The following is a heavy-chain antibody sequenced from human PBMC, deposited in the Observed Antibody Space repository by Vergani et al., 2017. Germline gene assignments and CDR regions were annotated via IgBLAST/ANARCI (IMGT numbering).Heavy chain of an antibody. Sequence: QVQLVQSGAEVKKPGASVKVSCKASGYPFTSYGISWVRQAPGQGLEWMGWISAYNGNTNYAQKLQGRVTMTTDTSTSTAYMELRSLRSDDTAVYYCARDREYCSSTSCSKDYFDYWGQGTLVTVAS. CDR3: ARDREYCSSTSCSKDYFDY. CDR2: ISAYNGNT. V-gene: IGHV1-18*04. D-gene: IGHD2-2*01. CDR1: GYPFTSYG. J-gene: IGHJ4*02.